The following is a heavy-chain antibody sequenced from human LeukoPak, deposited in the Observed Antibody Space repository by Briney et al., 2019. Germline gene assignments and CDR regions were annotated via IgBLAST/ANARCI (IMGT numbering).Heavy chain of an antibody. Sequence: GGSLRLSCAASGFTFSSYSMSWVRQGPGKGLEWVSSISSSSTFIYYADSVKGRFTISRDNAKNSLYLQMNSLRAEDTAVYYCARRAGAYSHPYDYWGQGTLVTVSS. V-gene: IGHV3-21*04. CDR1: GFTFSSYS. CDR3: ARRAGAYSHPYDY. D-gene: IGHD4/OR15-4a*01. J-gene: IGHJ4*02. CDR2: ISSSSTFI.